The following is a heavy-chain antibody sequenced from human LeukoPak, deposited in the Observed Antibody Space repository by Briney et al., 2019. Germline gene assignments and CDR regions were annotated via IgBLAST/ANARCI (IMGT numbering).Heavy chain of an antibody. D-gene: IGHD3-10*01. CDR2: ISWNSGSI. J-gene: IGHJ3*02. V-gene: IGHV3-9*01. Sequence: PGRSPRLSCAASGFTFDDYAMHWVRQAPGKGLEWVSGISWNSGSIGYADSVKGRFTISRDNAKNSLYLQMNSLRAEDTALYYCAKETLWFGYAFDIWGQGTMVTVSS. CDR3: AKETLWFGYAFDI. CDR1: GFTFDDYA.